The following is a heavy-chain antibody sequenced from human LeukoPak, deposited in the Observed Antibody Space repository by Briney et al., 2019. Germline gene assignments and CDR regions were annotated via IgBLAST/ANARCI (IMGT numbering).Heavy chain of an antibody. V-gene: IGHV3-23*01. CDR3: AKGDYYDFDY. Sequence: PGGPLRLFCAASGFTFSNYGMNWVRQAPGKAVEWVSIITSGVGITYYADSVKGRFTISRDNSKNTLYLQMNSLRAEDTAVYYCAKGDYYDFDYWGQGTLVTVSS. CDR1: GFTFSNYG. J-gene: IGHJ4*02. CDR2: ITSGVGIT. D-gene: IGHD3-10*01.